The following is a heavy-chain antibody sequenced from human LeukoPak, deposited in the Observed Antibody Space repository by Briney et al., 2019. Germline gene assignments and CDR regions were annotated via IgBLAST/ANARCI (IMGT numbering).Heavy chain of an antibody. V-gene: IGHV3-74*01. CDR1: GFTFSNFW. D-gene: IGHD6-13*01. Sequence: GGSLRLSCEASGFTFSNFWMHWVRQAPGKGLLWVSRINGDGSSTSYADPVKGRFTISKDNAKNTLYLQMNSLRVEDTAVYYCARGSDIAAAVKIYGSEFWGQGTLVTVSS. CDR2: INGDGSST. J-gene: IGHJ4*02. CDR3: ARGSDIAAAVKIYGSEF.